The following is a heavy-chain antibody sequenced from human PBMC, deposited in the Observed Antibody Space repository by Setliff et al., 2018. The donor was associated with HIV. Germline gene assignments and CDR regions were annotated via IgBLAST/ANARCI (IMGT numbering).Heavy chain of an antibody. D-gene: IGHD2-21*01. J-gene: IGHJ5*02. CDR2: ISQSGTT. CDR3: ARVPVAGANWFDP. CDR1: GVSINTTDHY. V-gene: IGHV4-39*01. Sequence: SETLSLTCSVSGVSINTTDHYWGWIRQSPGQRLEWIGSISQSGTTYYNPSLKSRITISVDRSKNLFSLKLISVTAADQAIYYCARVPVAGANWFDPWGLGTLVTVSS.